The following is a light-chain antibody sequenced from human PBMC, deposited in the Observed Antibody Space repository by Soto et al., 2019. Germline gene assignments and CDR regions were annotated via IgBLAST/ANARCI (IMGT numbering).Light chain of an antibody. CDR3: QQYSIWRT. CDR2: GAS. CDR1: QSVSTN. V-gene: IGKV3-15*01. J-gene: IGKJ1*01. Sequence: IVLTHSPGTLALSPREGAALSLRAGQSVSTNLAWYQQKAGQAPRLLIYGASTRATGIPARFSGSGSGTEFTLTFSSLQSEDFAVYYCQQYSIWRTFGQGTKVDIK.